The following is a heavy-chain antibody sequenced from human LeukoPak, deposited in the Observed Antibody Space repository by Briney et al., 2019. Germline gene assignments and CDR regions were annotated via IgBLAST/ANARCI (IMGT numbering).Heavy chain of an antibody. CDR3: ATHNYGDKRTGYMDV. J-gene: IGHJ6*03. V-gene: IGHV4-34*01. CDR1: GGSFSGYY. D-gene: IGHD4-17*01. Sequence: SETLSLTCAVYGGSFSGYYWSWIRQPPGKGLEWIGEINHSGSTYYNPSLKSRVTISVDTSKNQFSLKLSSVTAADTAVYYCATHNYGDKRTGYMDVWGKGTTVTVSS. CDR2: INHSGST.